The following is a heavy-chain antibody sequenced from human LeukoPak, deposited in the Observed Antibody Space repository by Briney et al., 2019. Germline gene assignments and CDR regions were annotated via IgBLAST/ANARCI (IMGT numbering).Heavy chain of an antibody. Sequence: PGGSLSLSCAASGFTFSSYSMNWVRQAPGKGLEWVSGISGSGGSVYHADSVKGRFTISRDNSKNTLYLQMKSLRVEDTAVYYCAKDILTISGDAFDIWGQGTMVTVSS. V-gene: IGHV3-23*01. J-gene: IGHJ3*02. CDR2: ISGSGGSV. CDR3: AKDILTISGDAFDI. D-gene: IGHD4/OR15-4a*01. CDR1: GFTFSSYS.